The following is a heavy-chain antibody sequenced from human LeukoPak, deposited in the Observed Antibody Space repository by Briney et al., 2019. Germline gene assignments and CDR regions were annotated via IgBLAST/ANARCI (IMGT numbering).Heavy chain of an antibody. V-gene: IGHV3-66*01. CDR2: IYSGGST. CDR3: AKAGMIVVVTAHDY. CDR1: GFTVSSNY. D-gene: IGHD3-22*01. Sequence: GGSLRLSCAASGFTVSSNYMSWVRQAPGKGLEWVSVIYSGGSTYYADSVKGRFTISRDNSKNTLYLQMNSLRAEDTAVYYCAKAGMIVVVTAHDYWGQGTLVTVSS. J-gene: IGHJ4*02.